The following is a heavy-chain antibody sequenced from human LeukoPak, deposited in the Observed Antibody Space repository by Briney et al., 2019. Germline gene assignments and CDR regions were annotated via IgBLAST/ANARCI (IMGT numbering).Heavy chain of an antibody. CDR2: ISGSGGST. J-gene: IGHJ3*02. CDR3: AAHRGSTWNAFDI. V-gene: IGHV3-23*01. CDR1: GFTFSSYA. Sequence: GGSLRLSCAVSGFTFSSYAMSWVRQAHGKGREWVSAISGSGGSTYYADSVKGRFTISRDKSKNTLYLQMNNLRAEDTAVYYCAAHRGSTWNAFDIWGQGTMVTVSS. D-gene: IGHD5-12*01.